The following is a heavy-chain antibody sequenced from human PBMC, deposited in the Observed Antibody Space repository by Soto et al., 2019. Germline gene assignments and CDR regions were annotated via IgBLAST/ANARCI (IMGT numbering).Heavy chain of an antibody. D-gene: IGHD3-22*01. CDR1: GFTFSSYS. V-gene: IGHV3-48*02. CDR2: ISSSSSTI. Sequence: GGSLRLSCAASGFTFSSYSMNWVRQAPGKGLEWVSYISSSSSTIYYADSVKGRFTISRDNAKNSLYLQMNSLRDEDTAVYYCAREPPYYDSSGFLNYYYYGMDVWGQGTTVTVSS. CDR3: AREPPYYDSSGFLNYYYYGMDV. J-gene: IGHJ6*02.